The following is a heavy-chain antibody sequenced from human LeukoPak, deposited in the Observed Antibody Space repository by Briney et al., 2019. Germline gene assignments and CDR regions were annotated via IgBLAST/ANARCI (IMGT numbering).Heavy chain of an antibody. V-gene: IGHV4-39*07. CDR2: IYYSGGI. CDR1: GGSISSSGYY. J-gene: IGHJ4*02. Sequence: PSETLSLTCTVSGGSISSSGYYWGWIRQTPGKGLEWSGSIYYSGGIFYNPSLKSRLSISVDTSKNQFSLNLSSVTAADTAVYYCARVGWVVTAIYYFDYWGQGTLVTVSS. D-gene: IGHD2-21*02. CDR3: ARVGWVVTAIYYFDY.